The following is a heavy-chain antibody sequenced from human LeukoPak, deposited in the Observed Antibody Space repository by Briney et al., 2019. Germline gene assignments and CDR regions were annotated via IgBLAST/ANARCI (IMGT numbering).Heavy chain of an antibody. V-gene: IGHV1-69*13. CDR1: GGTFSSYA. CDR2: IIPIFGTA. CDR3: ARERGYCSGGSCYSLDY. J-gene: IGHJ4*02. Sequence: ASVKVSCKASGGTFSSYAISWVRQAPGQGLEWMGGIIPIFGTANYAQKFQGRVTITADESTSTAYMELSSLRSEDTAVYYCARERGYCSGGSCYSLDYRGQGTLVTVSS. D-gene: IGHD2-15*01.